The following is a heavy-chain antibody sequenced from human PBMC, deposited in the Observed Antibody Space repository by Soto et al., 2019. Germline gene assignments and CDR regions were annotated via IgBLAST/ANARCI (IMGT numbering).Heavy chain of an antibody. J-gene: IGHJ6*02. D-gene: IGHD5-18*01. CDR3: AKDPRDTGMVTVRYYYCGMDV. CDR2: MSYDGSSE. V-gene: IGHV3-30*18. Sequence: QVQLVESGGGVVQPGRSLRLSCAASGFSFISSAMHWVRQAPGKGLEWVAFMSYDGSSEYYADSVKGRFTISRDNSKNTLYLQMNSLRAEDTAVYYCAKDPRDTGMVTVRYYYCGMDVWGQGTTVTVS. CDR1: GFSFISSA.